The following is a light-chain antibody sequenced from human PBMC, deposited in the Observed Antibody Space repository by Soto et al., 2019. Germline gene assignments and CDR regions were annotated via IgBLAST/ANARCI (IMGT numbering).Light chain of an antibody. CDR2: AAS. J-gene: IGKJ2*01. V-gene: IGKV1-39*01. Sequence: DIQITQSPSSLSASVGDRVTITCRASQSISSYLNWYQQKPGKAPKLLIYAASSLQSGVPSRFSCSGSGTDFTLTISSLQPEDFATYYCQQSYSTPYTFGQGTKREIK. CDR3: QQSYSTPYT. CDR1: QSISSY.